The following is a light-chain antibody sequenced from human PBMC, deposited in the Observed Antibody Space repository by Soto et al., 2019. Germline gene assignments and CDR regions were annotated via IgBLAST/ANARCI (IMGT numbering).Light chain of an antibody. Sequence: QSALTQPASVSGSPGQSITISCSGTSNDVGSLNLVSWYQQHPGKVPKLMIYEATKRPSGVSNRFSGSKSGNTASMTISGLQAEDEADYYCCSYARSSTVVFGGGTKVTVL. J-gene: IGLJ2*01. V-gene: IGLV2-23*01. CDR3: CSYARSSTVV. CDR2: EAT. CDR1: SNDVGSLNL.